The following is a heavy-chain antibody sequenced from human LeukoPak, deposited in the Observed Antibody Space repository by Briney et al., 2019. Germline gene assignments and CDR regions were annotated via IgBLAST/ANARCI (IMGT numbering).Heavy chain of an antibody. CDR1: GFTFSSYG. CDR3: AKEITEGIFDY. V-gene: IGHV3-30*18. J-gene: IGHJ4*02. Sequence: QPGRSLRLPCAASGFTFSSYGMHWVRQAPGKGLEWVAVISYDGSNKYYADSVKGRFTISRDNSKNTLYLQMNSLRAEDTAVYYCAKEITEGIFDYWGQGTLVTVSS. D-gene: IGHD6-13*01. CDR2: ISYDGSNK.